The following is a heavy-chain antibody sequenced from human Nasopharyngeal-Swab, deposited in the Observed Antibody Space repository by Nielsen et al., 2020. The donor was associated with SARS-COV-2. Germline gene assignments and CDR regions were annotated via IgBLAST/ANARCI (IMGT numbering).Heavy chain of an antibody. J-gene: IGHJ4*02. V-gene: IGHV3-74*01. CDR1: GFTFSSYW. CDR2: INSDGSST. D-gene: IGHD4-17*01. CDR3: ARGFADYGDYDFDY. Sequence: GESLKISCAASGFTFSSYWMHWVRQAPGKGLVWVSRINSDGSSTSYADSVKGRFTISRDNAKNTLCLQMNSLRAEDTAVYYCARGFADYGDYDFDYWGQGTLVTVSS.